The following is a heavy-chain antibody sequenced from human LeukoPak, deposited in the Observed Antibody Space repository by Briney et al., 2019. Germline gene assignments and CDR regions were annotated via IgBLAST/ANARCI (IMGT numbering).Heavy chain of an antibody. V-gene: IGHV3-15*01. CDR1: GFTFSNAW. D-gene: IGHD2-2*01. Sequence: GGSLRLSCAASGFTFSNAWMSWVRQAPGKGLEWVGRIKSKTDGGTTDYAAPVKGRFTISRDDSKNTLYLQMNSLKTEDTAVYYCTTVLGYCSSTSCYYFDYWGQGTLVTVSS. CDR2: IKSKTDGGTT. J-gene: IGHJ4*02. CDR3: TTVLGYCSSTSCYYFDY.